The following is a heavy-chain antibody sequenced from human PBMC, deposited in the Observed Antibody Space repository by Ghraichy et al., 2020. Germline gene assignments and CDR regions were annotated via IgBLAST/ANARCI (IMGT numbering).Heavy chain of an antibody. CDR3: AKDGVGCSSTSCYLDY. D-gene: IGHD2-2*01. Sequence: GGSLRLSCAASGFIFSSYAMSWVRQAPGKGLEWVSGISTSGGETYYGDSVKGRFTIFRDNSRNTLYLQMNGLRADDTAVYYCAKDGVGCSSTSCYLDYWGQGTLVTVSS. CDR2: ISTSGGET. CDR1: GFIFSSYA. J-gene: IGHJ4*02. V-gene: IGHV3-23*01.